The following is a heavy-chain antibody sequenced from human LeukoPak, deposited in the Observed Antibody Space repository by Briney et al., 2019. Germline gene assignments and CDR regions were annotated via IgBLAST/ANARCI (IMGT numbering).Heavy chain of an antibody. CDR1: GYTLTELS. V-gene: IGHV1-24*01. Sequence: ASVKVSCKVSGYTLTELSMHWVRQAPGKGLEWMGGFDPEDGETIYAQKFQGRVTMTEDTSTDTAYTELSSLRSEDTAVYYCATAWGQLWLRENYFDYWGQGTLVTVSS. D-gene: IGHD5-18*01. CDR2: FDPEDGET. J-gene: IGHJ4*02. CDR3: ATAWGQLWLRENYFDY.